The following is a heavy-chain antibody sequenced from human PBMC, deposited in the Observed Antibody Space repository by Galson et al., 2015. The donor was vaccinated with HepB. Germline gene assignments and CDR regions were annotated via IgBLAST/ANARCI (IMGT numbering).Heavy chain of an antibody. CDR2: IRSKAYGGTT. J-gene: IGHJ2*01. V-gene: IGHV3-49*04. D-gene: IGHD2-8*02. CDR3: TRERRLVVNASRIRLEYWYFDL. CDR1: GFTFGDYA. Sequence: SLRLSCAASGFTFGDYAMSWVRQAPGKGLEWVGFIRSKAYGGTTEYAASVKGRFTISRDDSKSIAYLQMNSLKTEDTAVYYCTRERRLVVNASRIRLEYWYFDLWGRGTLVTVSS.